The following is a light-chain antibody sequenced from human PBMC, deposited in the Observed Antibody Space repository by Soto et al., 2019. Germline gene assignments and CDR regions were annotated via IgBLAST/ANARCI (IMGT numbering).Light chain of an antibody. J-gene: IGLJ2*01. CDR1: SSDVGSYNL. Sequence: QSALTQPASVSGSPGQSITISCTGTSSDVGSYNLVSWYQQHPGKAPKLMIYEVSKRPSGISNRFSGYKSGNTASLTISGLQAEDEADYYCCSYAGSGTVVFGGGTKLTVL. CDR3: CSYAGSGTVV. V-gene: IGLV2-23*02. CDR2: EVS.